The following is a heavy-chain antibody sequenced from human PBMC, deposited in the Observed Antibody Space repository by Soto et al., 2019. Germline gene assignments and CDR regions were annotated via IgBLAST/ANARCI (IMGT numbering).Heavy chain of an antibody. CDR2: IYYSGST. J-gene: IGHJ4*02. CDR1: GGSIRSGAYY. Sequence: PSETLSLTCTVSGGSIRSGAYYWNWIRQVPGKGLEWMGYIYYSGSTYNNPSLRSRMTISVDTSNNQFSLRLTSVTAADTAVYYCARIHDSSGSFDSWGQGTLVTVSS. D-gene: IGHD3-22*01. V-gene: IGHV4-31*03. CDR3: ARIHDSSGSFDS.